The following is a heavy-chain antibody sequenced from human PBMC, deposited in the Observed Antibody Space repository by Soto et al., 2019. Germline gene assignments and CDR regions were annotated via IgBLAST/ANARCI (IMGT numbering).Heavy chain of an antibody. CDR1: GFTFSTCA. Sequence: GGSLRLSCAASGFTFSTCARSWVRQAPGKGLEWVSAISANGQGIYYADSVRGRFTISRDNSKNTIFLHMDSLRAEDTAVYYCAKDRNYPRDQFHYWGQGTLVTV. CDR2: ISANGQGI. CDR3: AKDRNYPRDQFHY. V-gene: IGHV3-23*01. J-gene: IGHJ4*02. D-gene: IGHD1-7*01.